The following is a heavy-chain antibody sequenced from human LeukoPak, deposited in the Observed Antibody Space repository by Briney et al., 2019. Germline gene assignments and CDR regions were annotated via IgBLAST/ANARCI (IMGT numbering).Heavy chain of an antibody. D-gene: IGHD6-19*01. CDR1: GFTFSSYA. CDR2: ISGSDGST. J-gene: IGHJ4*02. V-gene: IGHV3-23*01. CDR3: AKEGQWLPTVDY. Sequence: PGGSLRLSCAASGFTFSSYAMTWVRQAPDKGLEWVSAISGSDGSTYYADSVKGRFTISRDDSQNTLYLQMNSLRAEDTAVYYCAKEGQWLPTVDYWGQGTLITVSS.